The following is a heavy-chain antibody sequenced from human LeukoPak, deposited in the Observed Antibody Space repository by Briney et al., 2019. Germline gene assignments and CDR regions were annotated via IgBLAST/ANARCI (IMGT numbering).Heavy chain of an antibody. CDR3: ASLVVATSRFDY. D-gene: IGHD2-15*01. Sequence: GGSLRLSCATSGFTFSDYTMNWVRQAPGKGLEWVSSISSSSSYIYYADSVKGRFTISRDNAKNSLYLQMNSLRAEDTAVYYCASLVVATSRFDYWGQGALVTASS. J-gene: IGHJ4*02. CDR1: GFTFSDYT. V-gene: IGHV3-21*01. CDR2: ISSSSSYI.